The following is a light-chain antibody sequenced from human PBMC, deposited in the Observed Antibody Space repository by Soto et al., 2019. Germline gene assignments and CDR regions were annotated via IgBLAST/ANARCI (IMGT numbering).Light chain of an antibody. J-gene: IGKJ4*01. V-gene: IGKV3-20*01. CDR1: QSVSSSY. CDR3: QQYRTSPLT. Sequence: EIVLTQSPGTLSLSPGERATLSCRASQSVSSSYLAWYQQKPGQAPRLLISGASSRATGIPGRFSGSGSGTDFTLTISRLEPEDFAVYYCQQYRTSPLTFGGGTKVEIK. CDR2: GAS.